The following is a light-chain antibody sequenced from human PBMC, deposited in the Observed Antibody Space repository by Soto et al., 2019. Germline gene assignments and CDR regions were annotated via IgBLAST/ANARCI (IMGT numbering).Light chain of an antibody. CDR2: DVT. Sequence: QSALIQRASVSGSPGQSITLSCTGTSSDVGGYNFVSWYQRHPGKAPKLMIYDVTNRPSGVSNRFSGSKSGNTASLTISGLQAEDEADYYCCSYTTSNTLVFGGGTKLTVL. CDR3: CSYTTSNTLV. V-gene: IGLV2-14*01. CDR1: SSDVGGYNF. J-gene: IGLJ2*01.